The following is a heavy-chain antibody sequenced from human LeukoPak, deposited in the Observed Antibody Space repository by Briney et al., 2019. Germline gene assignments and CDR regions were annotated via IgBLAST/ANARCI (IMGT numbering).Heavy chain of an antibody. D-gene: IGHD2-15*01. Sequence: SETLSLTCTASGGSISSYYWSWIRQPPGKGLEWIGYIYYSGSTNYNPSLKSRVTISVDTSKNQFSLKLSSVTAADTAVYYCAKGGSPTYYYYGMDVWGQGTTVTVSS. J-gene: IGHJ6*02. CDR3: AKGGSPTYYYYGMDV. CDR1: GGSISSYY. CDR2: IYYSGST. V-gene: IGHV4-59*01.